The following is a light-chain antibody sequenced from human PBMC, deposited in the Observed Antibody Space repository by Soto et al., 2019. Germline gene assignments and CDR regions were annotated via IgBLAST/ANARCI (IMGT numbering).Light chain of an antibody. CDR1: SSDVGGYNY. Sequence: SALTQPASVSGSPGQSITISCTGTSSDVGGYNYVSWYQHHPGKAPKLMIFDVSNRPSGVSNRFSGPKSGNTASLTISGLQPEDEADYYCSSYTTSNTRQIVFGTGTKLTVL. V-gene: IGLV2-14*03. CDR3: SSYTTSNTRQIV. J-gene: IGLJ1*01. CDR2: DVS.